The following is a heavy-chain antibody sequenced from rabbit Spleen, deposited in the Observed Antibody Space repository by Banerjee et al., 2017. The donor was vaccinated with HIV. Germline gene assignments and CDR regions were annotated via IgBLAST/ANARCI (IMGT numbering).Heavy chain of an antibody. D-gene: IGHD2-1*01. CDR1: GFSFSSSYY. CDR2: IYAGTSGST. J-gene: IGHJ6*01. Sequence: QSLEESGGGLVKPEGSLTLTCTASGFSFSSSYYICWVRQAPGKGLEWIACIYAGTSGSTHYASWAKGRFTISKTSSTTVTLQMTSLTAADTATYFCTIATMTMVITDLWGPGTLVTVS. V-gene: IGHV1S40*01. CDR3: TIATMTMVITDL.